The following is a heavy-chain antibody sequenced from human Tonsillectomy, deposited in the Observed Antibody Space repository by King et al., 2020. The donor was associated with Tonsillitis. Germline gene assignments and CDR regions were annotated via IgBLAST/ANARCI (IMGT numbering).Heavy chain of an antibody. Sequence: VQLVESGGGLVKPGGSLRLSCAASGFTFSNFYMAWVRQAPGKGLERVSHISPVVTQFYTDSVEGRFIISRDNAKSSVFLQLSSLRAEDSAVYFCARIRAWPNSFDPWGQGTLVTVSS. CDR2: ISPVVTQ. J-gene: IGHJ5*02. CDR3: ARIRAWPNSFDP. V-gene: IGHV3-11*01. CDR1: GFTFSNFY.